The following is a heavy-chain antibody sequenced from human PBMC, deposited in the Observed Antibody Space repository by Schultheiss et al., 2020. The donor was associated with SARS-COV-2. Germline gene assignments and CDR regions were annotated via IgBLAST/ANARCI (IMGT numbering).Heavy chain of an antibody. J-gene: IGHJ6*02. Sequence: GESLKISCAASGFTFSSYGMHWVRQAPGKGLEWVSGISGSGGTKSYADSVKGRFSMSRDNSKNTLYLQMNSLRAEDTAVYYCAKDLYWHIVVVTNMDVWGQGTTVTVSS. CDR2: ISGSGGTK. CDR3: AKDLYWHIVVVTNMDV. CDR1: GFTFSSYG. D-gene: IGHD2-21*02. V-gene: IGHV3-23*01.